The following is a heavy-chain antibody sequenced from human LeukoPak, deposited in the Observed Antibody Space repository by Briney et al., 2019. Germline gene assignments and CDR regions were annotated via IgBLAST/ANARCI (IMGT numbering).Heavy chain of an antibody. CDR2: ISSSGSTI. D-gene: IGHD3-3*01. J-gene: IGHJ5*02. V-gene: IGHV3-48*03. CDR1: GFTFSSYE. Sequence: GGSLRLSCAASGFTFSSYEMHWVRQAPGKGLEWVSYISSSGSTIYYADSVKGRFTISRDNAKNSLYLQMNSLRAEDTAVYYCARGGGVINWFDPWGQGTLVTVSS. CDR3: ARGGGVINWFDP.